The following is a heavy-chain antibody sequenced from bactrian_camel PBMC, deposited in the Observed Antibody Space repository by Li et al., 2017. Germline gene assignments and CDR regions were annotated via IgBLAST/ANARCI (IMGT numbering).Heavy chain of an antibody. D-gene: IGHD3*01. V-gene: IGHV3S55*01. CDR2: IESDGST. Sequence: VQLVESGGGSVRVGGSLRLSCVASGDTVGRYCMGWFRQIPDKESEGVAGIESDGSTSYADSVKGRFTISQDNSKNTLFLQMNLLNPEDTAMYYCAVEDPYDCYAPSWLTRGDSRYWGRGTQVTVS. CDR1: GDTVGRYC. J-gene: IGHJ4*01. CDR3: AVEDPYDCYAPSWLTRGDSRY.